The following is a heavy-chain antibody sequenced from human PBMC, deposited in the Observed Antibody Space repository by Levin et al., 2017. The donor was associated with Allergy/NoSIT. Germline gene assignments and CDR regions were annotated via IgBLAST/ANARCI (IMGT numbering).Heavy chain of an antibody. V-gene: IGHV3-30*18. CDR2: ISYDGSNK. CDR1: GFTFSSYG. CDR3: AKDLGSVYQLLVY. D-gene: IGHD2-2*01. J-gene: IGHJ4*02. Sequence: GGSLRLSCAASGFTFSSYGMHWVRQAPGKGLEWVAVISYDGSNKYYADSVKGRFTISRDNSKNTLYLQMNSLRAEDTAVYYCAKDLGSVYQLLVYWGQGTLVTVSS.